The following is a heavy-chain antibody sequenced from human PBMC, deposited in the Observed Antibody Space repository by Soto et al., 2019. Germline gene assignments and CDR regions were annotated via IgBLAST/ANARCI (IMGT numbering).Heavy chain of an antibody. J-gene: IGHJ4*02. D-gene: IGHD4-17*01. CDR3: ARDRGIPTVPTFDY. CDR1: GFTFSSYR. Sequence: GSLRLSCAASGFTFSSYRMSWVRQAPGKGLEWVANIKQDGSEKYYVDSVKGRFTISRDNAKNSLYLQMNSLRAEDTAVYYCARDRGIPTVPTFDYWGQGTLVTVSS. CDR2: IKQDGSEK. V-gene: IGHV3-7*05.